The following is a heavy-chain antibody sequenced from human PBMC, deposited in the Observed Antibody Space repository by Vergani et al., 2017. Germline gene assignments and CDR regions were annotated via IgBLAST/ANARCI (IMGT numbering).Heavy chain of an antibody. D-gene: IGHD1-1*01. CDR2: INHSGST. CDR1: GGSFSGYY. V-gene: IGHV4-34*01. J-gene: IGHJ6*03. Sequence: QVQLQQWGAGLLKPSETLSLTCAVYGGSFSGYYWSWIRQPPGKGLEWIGEINHSGSTNYNPSLKSRVTISVDPSKNQFSLKLSSVTAADTAVYYCARVDTTRRWYYYYYMDVWGKGTTVTVSS. CDR3: ARVDTTRRWYYYYYMDV.